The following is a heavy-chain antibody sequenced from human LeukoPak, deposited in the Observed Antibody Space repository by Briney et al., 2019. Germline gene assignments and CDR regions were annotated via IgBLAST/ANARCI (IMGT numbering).Heavy chain of an antibody. Sequence: GGSLRLSCAASGFTFSSYGMHWVRQAPGKGLEWVAVISYDGSNKYYADSVKGRFTISRDNSKNTLYLQMNSLRAEDTAVYYCAREGYFDWFGLFDYWGQGTLVTVSS. CDR2: ISYDGSNK. CDR1: GFTFSSYG. D-gene: IGHD3-9*01. CDR3: AREGYFDWFGLFDY. J-gene: IGHJ4*02. V-gene: IGHV3-30*03.